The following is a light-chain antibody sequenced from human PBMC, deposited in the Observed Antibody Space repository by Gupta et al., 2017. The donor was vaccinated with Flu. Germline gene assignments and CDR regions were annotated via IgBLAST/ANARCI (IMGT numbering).Light chain of an antibody. Sequence: DRVTITGRASQGISSYLAWYQQKPGKAPKLQIYTASTLRSGVPSRFSGSGSGTEFTLTISSLQPEDFATYYCQQLNTNPPFTFGPGTKVDI. V-gene: IGKV1-9*01. J-gene: IGKJ3*01. CDR2: TAS. CDR1: QGISSY. CDR3: QQLNTNPPFT.